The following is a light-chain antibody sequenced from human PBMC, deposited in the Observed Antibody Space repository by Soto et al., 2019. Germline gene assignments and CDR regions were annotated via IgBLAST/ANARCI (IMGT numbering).Light chain of an antibody. CDR3: MQARQTLMYT. J-gene: IGKJ2*01. Sequence: DIVMTQSPLSLPVTPGEPASISCRSSQNLLHSNGYNYVDWYLQKPGQSPQLLIYLGSTRASGVPDRFSGSGSGKDFTLRISRVEAEDVGVYYCMQARQTLMYTFGQGTKLEIK. V-gene: IGKV2-28*01. CDR2: LGS. CDR1: QNLLHSNGYNY.